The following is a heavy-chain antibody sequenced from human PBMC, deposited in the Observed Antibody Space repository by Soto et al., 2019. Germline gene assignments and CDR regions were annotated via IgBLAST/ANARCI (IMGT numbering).Heavy chain of an antibody. Sequence: ASVKVSCKASGYTFTSYYRHWVRQAPGQGVEGMGRSNPSGVTSDAQEFQGRVTMTRDTSTSTVYMELSSLRSEDTAVYYCVRGYCSGGGCYGIDYWGQ. CDR2: SNPSGVT. D-gene: IGHD2-15*01. V-gene: IGHV1-46*01. J-gene: IGHJ4*02. CDR3: VRGYCSGGGCYGIDY. CDR1: GYTFTSYY.